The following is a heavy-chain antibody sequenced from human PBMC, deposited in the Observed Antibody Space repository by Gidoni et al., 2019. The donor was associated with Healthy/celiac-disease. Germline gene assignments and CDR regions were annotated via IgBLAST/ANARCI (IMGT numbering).Heavy chain of an antibody. D-gene: IGHD1-26*01. CDR3: ARANEALPIVGATLVYFQH. Sequence: EVQLVESGGGLVKPGGSLRLSCAASGFTFSSYSMNWVRQAPGKGLEWVSSISSSSSYIYYADSVKGRFTISRDNAKNSLYLQMNSLRAEDTAVYYCARANEALPIVGATLVYFQHWGQGTLVTVSS. V-gene: IGHV3-21*01. CDR1: GFTFSSYS. CDR2: ISSSSSYI. J-gene: IGHJ1*01.